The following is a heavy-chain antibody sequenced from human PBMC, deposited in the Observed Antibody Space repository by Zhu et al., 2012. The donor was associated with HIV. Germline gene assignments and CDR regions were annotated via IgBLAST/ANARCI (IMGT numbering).Heavy chain of an antibody. CDR3: ARHSWTATDYFDY. Sequence: QVQLQESGPGLVKPSETLSLTCAVSGSSIISTYYWGWIRQPPGKGLEWIGSIYHSETTYYNPSLKSRVTISIDTANNQFPLKLSSVTAADTAVYYCARHSWTATDYFDYWDQGTLVTVSS. CDR2: IYHSETT. J-gene: IGHJ4*02. CDR1: GSSIISTYY. D-gene: IGHD3-3*02. V-gene: IGHV4-38-2*01.